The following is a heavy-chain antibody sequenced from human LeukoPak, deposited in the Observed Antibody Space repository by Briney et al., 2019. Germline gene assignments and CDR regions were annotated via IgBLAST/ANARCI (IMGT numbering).Heavy chain of an antibody. CDR2: IYNSGTT. Sequence: PGGSLRLSCAASGFTFSSYEMNWVRQAPGKGLEWVSFIYNSGTTSHADSVKGRFTISRDNSKNTLYLQMNTLRDDDTALYYCARGGAPGGFDYWGQGTLVTVSS. CDR1: GFTFSSYE. J-gene: IGHJ4*02. CDR3: ARGGAPGGFDY. V-gene: IGHV3-53*01. D-gene: IGHD3-16*01.